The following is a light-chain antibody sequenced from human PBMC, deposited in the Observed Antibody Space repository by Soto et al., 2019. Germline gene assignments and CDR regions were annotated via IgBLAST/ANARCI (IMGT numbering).Light chain of an antibody. CDR1: AGAVTSAYY. Sequence: QAVVTQEPSLTVSPGGTVTLTCASSAGAVTSAYYTNWLQQKPGQAPRALIYSTSEKHSWTPARFSGSLLGGKDALTLSAAQPADEADYYCLLYYGGAQVLFGGGTKLTVL. CDR2: STS. V-gene: IGLV7-43*01. J-gene: IGLJ2*01. CDR3: LLYYGGAQVL.